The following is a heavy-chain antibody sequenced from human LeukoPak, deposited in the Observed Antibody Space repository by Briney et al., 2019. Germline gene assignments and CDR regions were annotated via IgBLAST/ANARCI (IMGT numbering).Heavy chain of an antibody. CDR3: ARDPRPLDYYDSRGFDP. CDR2: IYYSGST. J-gene: IGHJ5*02. V-gene: IGHV4-59*01. D-gene: IGHD3-22*01. CDR1: GGSISSYY. Sequence: PSETLSLTCTVSGGSISSYYWSWLRQPPGKGLEWIGYIYYSGSTNYNPSLKRRVTISVDTSKHHFVLKLSSVTAADTAVYYCARDPRPLDYYDSRGFDPWGQGTLVTVSS.